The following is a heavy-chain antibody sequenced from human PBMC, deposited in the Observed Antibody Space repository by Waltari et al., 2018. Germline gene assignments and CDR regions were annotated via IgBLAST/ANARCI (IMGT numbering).Heavy chain of an antibody. J-gene: IGHJ4*02. Sequence: EVQLVESGGGLIQQGGSLRLSCVGSGFTVNSNYMSWVRQVPGKGLARVSNIPLGTMANYAESVRGRCTISRDNSKDTLYLQMNSLRAEDTAVYYCSREPRLMYYDFWSGHSQGPDYWGQGTLVTVSS. CDR1: GFTVNSNY. CDR2: IPLGTMA. V-gene: IGHV3-53*01. CDR3: SREPRLMYYDFWSGHSQGPDY. D-gene: IGHD3-3*01.